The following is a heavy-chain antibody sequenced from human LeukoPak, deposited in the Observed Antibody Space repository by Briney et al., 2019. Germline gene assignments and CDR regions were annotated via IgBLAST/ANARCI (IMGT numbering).Heavy chain of an antibody. CDR1: GWSFNDYY. V-gene: IGHV4-34*01. CDR3: ARGQVPAARGYNWFDP. J-gene: IGHJ5*02. CDR2: VNARGDT. Sequence: SETLSLTSAVYGWSFNDYYWNWIRQPPGMGLEWIGEVNARGDTNYNPSLKSRVTISVDTSKNQFSLRLTSMIAADTAVYYCARGQVPAARGYNWFDPWGQGTLVTLSS. D-gene: IGHD2-2*01.